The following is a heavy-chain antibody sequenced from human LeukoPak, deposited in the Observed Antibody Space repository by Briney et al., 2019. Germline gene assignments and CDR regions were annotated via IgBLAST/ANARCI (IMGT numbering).Heavy chain of an antibody. CDR3: ARERPHGGSPWAFGGVIVIGAFDI. CDR2: ISAYNGNT. D-gene: IGHD3-16*02. Sequence: ASVKVSCKASGYTFTSYGISWARQAPGQGLEWMGWISAYNGNTNYAQKLQGRVTMTTDTSTSTAYMELRSLRSDDTAVYYCARERPHGGSPWAFGGVIVIGAFDIWGQGTMVTVSS. J-gene: IGHJ3*02. V-gene: IGHV1-18*01. CDR1: GYTFTSYG.